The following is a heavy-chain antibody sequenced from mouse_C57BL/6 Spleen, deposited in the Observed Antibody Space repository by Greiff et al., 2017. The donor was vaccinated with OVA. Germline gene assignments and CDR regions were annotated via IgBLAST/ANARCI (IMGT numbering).Heavy chain of an antibody. Sequence: EVKLMESGAELVRPGASVKLSCTASGFNIKDYYMHWVKQRPEQGLEWIGRIDPEDGDTEYAPKFQGKATMTADTSSNTAYLQLSSLTSEDTAVYYCTRSGSGYYFDYWGQGTTLTVSS. V-gene: IGHV14-1*01. CDR3: TRSGSGYYFDY. CDR1: GFNIKDYY. CDR2: IDPEDGDT. J-gene: IGHJ2*01. D-gene: IGHD1-1*02.